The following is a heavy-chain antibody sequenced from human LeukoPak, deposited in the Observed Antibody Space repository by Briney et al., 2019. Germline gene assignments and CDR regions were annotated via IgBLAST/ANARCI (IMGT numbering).Heavy chain of an antibody. CDR3: ARNFRTGTSHWFDP. CDR2: IYTSGST. D-gene: IGHD1-7*01. V-gene: IGHV4-4*09. CDR1: GGSISSYY. Sequence: SETLSLTCTVSGGSISSYYWSWIRQPPGKGLEWIGYIYTSGSTNYNPSLKSRVTISVDTSKNQFSLKLSSVTAADTAVYYCARNFRTGTSHWFDPRGQGTLVTVSS. J-gene: IGHJ5*02.